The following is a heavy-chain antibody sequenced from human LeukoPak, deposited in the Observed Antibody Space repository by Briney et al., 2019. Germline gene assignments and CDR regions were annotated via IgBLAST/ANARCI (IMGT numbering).Heavy chain of an antibody. J-gene: IGHJ3*02. V-gene: IGHV4-34*12. D-gene: IGHD3-16*01. CDR3: ARHLIRDDAFDI. CDR2: SFHNGLT. Sequence: WIGESFHNGLTSYTPSLESRITISLDMSGRQFSLKVNSVTAADTAIYYCARHLIRDDAFDIWGQGTMVTVSS.